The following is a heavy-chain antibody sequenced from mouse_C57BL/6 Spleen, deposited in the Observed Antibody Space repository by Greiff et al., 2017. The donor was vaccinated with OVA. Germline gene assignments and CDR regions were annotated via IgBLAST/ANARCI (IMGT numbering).Heavy chain of an antibody. J-gene: IGHJ4*01. CDR3: ARCYYGSSYYAMDD. D-gene: IGHD1-1*01. CDR2: IYPGSGST. Sequence: QVQLQQPGAELVKPGASVKMSCKASGYTFTSYWITWVKQRPGQGLEWIGDIYPGSGSTNYNEKFKSKATLTVDTSSSTAYMQLSSLTSEDSAVYYCARCYYGSSYYAMDDWGQGTSVTDSS. V-gene: IGHV1-55*01. CDR1: GYTFTSYW.